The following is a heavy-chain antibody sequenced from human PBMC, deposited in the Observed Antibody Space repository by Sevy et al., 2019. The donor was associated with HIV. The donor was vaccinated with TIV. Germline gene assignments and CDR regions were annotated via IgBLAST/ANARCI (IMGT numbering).Heavy chain of an antibody. CDR2: IIPIFGTA. CDR1: GGTFSSYA. Sequence: ASVKVSCKASGGTFSSYAISWVRQAPGQGLEWMGGIIPIFGTASYAQKFQGRVTITADESTSTAYMELSSLRSEDTAVYYCARLDTEDAFDIWGQGTMVTVSS. CDR3: ARLDTEDAFDI. J-gene: IGHJ3*02. V-gene: IGHV1-69*13. D-gene: IGHD3-9*01.